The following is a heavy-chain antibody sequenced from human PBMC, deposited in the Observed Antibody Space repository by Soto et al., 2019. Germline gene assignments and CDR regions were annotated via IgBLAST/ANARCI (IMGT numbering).Heavy chain of an antibody. CDR3: ARDRWGGYYGVPIPNGMDV. D-gene: IGHD3-3*01. J-gene: IGHJ6*02. Sequence: GASVKVSCKASGGTFSRYSITWVRQAPGHGLEWIGRIIPIFGIPTYAQKFQGRVTITTDTSTSTAYMELRSLRSDDTAVYYCARDRWGGYYGVPIPNGMDVWGQGTTVTVSS. CDR1: GGTFSRYS. V-gene: IGHV1-69*04. CDR2: IIPIFGIP.